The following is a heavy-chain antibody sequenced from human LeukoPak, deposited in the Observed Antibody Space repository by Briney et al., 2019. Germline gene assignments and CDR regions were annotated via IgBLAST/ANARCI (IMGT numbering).Heavy chain of an antibody. CDR2: INFNGGST. CDR3: AKEGSSGWTRSFDY. V-gene: IGHV3-64*02. D-gene: IGHD6-19*01. J-gene: IGHJ4*02. Sequence: GGSLRLSCAASGFTFSSYSMHWVRQAPGKGLEYVSGINFNGGSTSYADSVRGRFTISRDNSENTLYLQMNTLRAEDTAVYYCAKEGSSGWTRSFDYWGQGTLVTVSS. CDR1: GFTFSSYS.